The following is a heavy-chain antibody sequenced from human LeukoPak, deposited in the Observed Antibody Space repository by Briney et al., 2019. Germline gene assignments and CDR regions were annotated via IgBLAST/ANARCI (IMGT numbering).Heavy chain of an antibody. CDR2: ISSSSSYI. CDR1: EFTFSNYW. J-gene: IGHJ4*02. Sequence: GGSLRLSCEASEFTFSNYWMSWVRQAPGKGLEWVSSISSSSSYIYYADSVKGRFTISRDNAKNSLYLQMNSLRAEDTAVYYCARGGYSSGWYTYDFDYWGQGTLVTVSS. CDR3: ARGGYSSGWYTYDFDY. D-gene: IGHD6-19*01. V-gene: IGHV3-21*01.